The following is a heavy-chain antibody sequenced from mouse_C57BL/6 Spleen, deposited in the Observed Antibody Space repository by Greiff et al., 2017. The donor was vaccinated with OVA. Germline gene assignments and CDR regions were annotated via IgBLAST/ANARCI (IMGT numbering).Heavy chain of an antibody. Sequence: DVHLVESGAELVKPGASVQLSCTASGFNIKDYYMHWVKQRTEQGLEWIGRIDPEDGETKYAPKFKGKATITADTSSNTAYLQLSSLTSEDTAVYYCARNCYGSEGYFDVWGTGTTVTVSS. CDR3: ARNCYGSEGYFDV. CDR2: IDPEDGET. V-gene: IGHV14-2*01. J-gene: IGHJ1*03. CDR1: GFNIKDYY. D-gene: IGHD1-1*01.